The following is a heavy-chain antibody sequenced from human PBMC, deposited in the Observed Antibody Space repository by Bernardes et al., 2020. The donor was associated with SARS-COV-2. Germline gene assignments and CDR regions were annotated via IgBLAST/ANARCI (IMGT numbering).Heavy chain of an antibody. CDR2: ISGYNGNR. D-gene: IGHD3-16*02. CDR1: GHTISNNDINYG. CDR3: ARDYVGGSYRYPLGY. J-gene: IGHJ4*02. V-gene: IGHV1-18*04. Sequence: ASVKVSCKASGHTISNNDINYGVTWVRQAPGQGLEWLGWISGYNGNRNYAGKVQGRLTMTTDTSTNTAYLEVRSLRSEDTAVYYCARDYVGGSYRYPLGYWGQGTLISVSS.